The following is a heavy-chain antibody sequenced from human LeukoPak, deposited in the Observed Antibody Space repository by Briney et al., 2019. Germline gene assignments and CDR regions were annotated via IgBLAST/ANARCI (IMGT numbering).Heavy chain of an antibody. V-gene: IGHV4-59*01. CDR1: GASISDSY. CDR2: IYYSGGT. Sequence: LETLSLTCTVSGASISDSYWSWIRQPPGKGLEWIGYIYYSGGTNYNPSLKSRVTISVDTSKNQVSLEVGSATTEDTAAYYCARTHGLKFGDQGVWFDPWGQGTLVTVPS. J-gene: IGHJ5*01. CDR3: ARTHGLKFGDQGVWFDP. D-gene: IGHD3-10*01.